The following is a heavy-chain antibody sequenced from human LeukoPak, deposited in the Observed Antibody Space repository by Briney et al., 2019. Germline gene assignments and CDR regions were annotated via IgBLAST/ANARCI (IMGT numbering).Heavy chain of an antibody. CDR2: INPNSGGT. D-gene: IGHD1-26*01. Sequence: GASVKVSCKASGYTFTGYYMHWVREAPGQGLEWMGWINPNSGGTNYAQKFQGRVTMTRDTSISTAYMELSRLRSDDTAVYYCARKLVGATSGYDCWGQGTLVTVSS. J-gene: IGHJ4*02. CDR3: ARKLVGATSGYDC. CDR1: GYTFTGYY. V-gene: IGHV1-2*02.